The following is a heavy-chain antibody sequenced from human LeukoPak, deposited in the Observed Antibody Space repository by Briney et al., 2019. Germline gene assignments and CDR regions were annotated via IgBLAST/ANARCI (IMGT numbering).Heavy chain of an antibody. CDR2: MNPNSGNT. Sequence: ASVKVSCKASGHTFTSYDINWVRQATGQGLEWMGWMNPNSGNTGYAQKFQGRVTMTRNTSISTAYMELSSLRSEDTAAYYCARFLGWYVEGFDYWGQGTLVTVSS. V-gene: IGHV1-8*01. J-gene: IGHJ4*02. CDR1: GHTFTSYD. CDR3: ARFLGWYVEGFDY. D-gene: IGHD6-19*01.